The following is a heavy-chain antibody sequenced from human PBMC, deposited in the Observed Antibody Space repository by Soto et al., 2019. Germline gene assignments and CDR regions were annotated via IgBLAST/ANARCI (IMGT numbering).Heavy chain of an antibody. Sequence: ASVKVSCKASGYTFTDYYMHWVRQAPGQGLEWMGWINPNSGGTNYAQKFQGWVTMTRDTSISTAYMELSRLRSDDTAVYYWARDLGSDWYIFDNWRQGNLVTVCS. D-gene: IGHD6-19*01. J-gene: IGHJ4*02. CDR2: INPNSGGT. V-gene: IGHV1-2*04. CDR3: ARDLGSDWYIFDN. CDR1: GYTFTDYY.